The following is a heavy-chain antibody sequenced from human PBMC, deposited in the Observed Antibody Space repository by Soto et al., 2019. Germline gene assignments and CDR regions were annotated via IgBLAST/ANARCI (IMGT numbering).Heavy chain of an antibody. V-gene: IGHV3-30*18. Sequence: QVQLVESGGGVVQPGRSLRLSCAASGFSFSSYGMHWVRQAPGKGLKWVSVISYDGSNKYYADSVKGRFTISRDNSKSTLYLQMNILRAEDTAVYYCAKEVVFSNSWYLDYWGQGTLVTVSS. CDR2: ISYDGSNK. CDR3: AKEVVFSNSWYLDY. CDR1: GFSFSSYG. J-gene: IGHJ4*02. D-gene: IGHD2-2*01.